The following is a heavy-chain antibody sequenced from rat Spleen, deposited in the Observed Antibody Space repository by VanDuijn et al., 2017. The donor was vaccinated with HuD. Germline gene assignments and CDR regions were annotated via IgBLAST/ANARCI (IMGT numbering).Heavy chain of an antibody. CDR3: ARIYYMDFDY. V-gene: IGHV3-1*01. D-gene: IGHD1-1*01. Sequence: EVQLQESGPGLVKPSQSLTLTCSVTDYSITSNYWDWIRKFPGNKMEWIGHISYRGSTSYNPSLKSRISITRDTSKNLFFLQLNSVTTEDTATYYCARIYYMDFDYWGQGVMVTVSS. CDR1: DYSITSNY. CDR2: ISYRGST. J-gene: IGHJ2*01.